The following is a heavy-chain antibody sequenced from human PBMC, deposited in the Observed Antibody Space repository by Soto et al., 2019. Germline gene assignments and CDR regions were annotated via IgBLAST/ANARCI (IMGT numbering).Heavy chain of an antibody. Sequence: GGSLRLSCAASGFTFSSYAMSWVRQAPGKGLEWVSAISGSGGSTYYADSVKGRFTISRDNSKNTLYLQMNSLRAEDTAVYYCATIGYSSGWYFDYWGQGTLVTVSS. CDR2: ISGSGGST. V-gene: IGHV3-23*01. D-gene: IGHD6-19*01. J-gene: IGHJ4*02. CDR1: GFTFSSYA. CDR3: ATIGYSSGWYFDY.